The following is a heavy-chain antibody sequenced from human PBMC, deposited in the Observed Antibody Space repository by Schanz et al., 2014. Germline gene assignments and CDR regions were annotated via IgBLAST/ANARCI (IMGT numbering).Heavy chain of an antibody. Sequence: QVQLVQSGAEVKKPGASVKVSCKTSGYTFSDYGITWVRQAPGQGLEWVGWISPYTGNTHYFDKMEGRVTMTTDTSTGTAYMELRSLRSNDTALYYCTRGGYSYALSAFDIWGQGTILNVSS. CDR1: GYTFSDYG. V-gene: IGHV1-18*01. CDR3: TRGGYSYALSAFDI. CDR2: ISPYTGNT. J-gene: IGHJ3*02. D-gene: IGHD5-18*01.